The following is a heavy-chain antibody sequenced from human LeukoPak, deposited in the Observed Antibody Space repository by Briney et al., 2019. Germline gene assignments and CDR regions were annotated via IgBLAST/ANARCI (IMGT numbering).Heavy chain of an antibody. J-gene: IGHJ4*02. V-gene: IGHV1-46*01. D-gene: IGHD2-15*01. CDR2: INPRGTST. CDR3: ARQGINRDFDY. CDR1: GHNFINFY. Sequence: APVKVSCKASGHNFINFYVHWVRQAPGQGLEWLGTINPRGTSTTYAQNFQGRVTMTRDTSTSTVYMDLSSLRSEDTAVYFCARQGINRDFDYWGQGTLVTVSS.